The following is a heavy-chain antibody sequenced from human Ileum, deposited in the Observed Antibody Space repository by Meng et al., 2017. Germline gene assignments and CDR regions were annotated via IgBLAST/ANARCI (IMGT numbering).Heavy chain of an antibody. V-gene: IGHV3-72*01. J-gene: IGHJ4*02. CDR1: GFTFSDHY. D-gene: IGHD5-24*01. CDR2: TRNKANSYTT. Sequence: GESLKIPWAASGFTFSDHYMDWVRQAPGKGLEWIGRTRNKANSYTTEYAASVKGRFTISRDDSKNSLFLQMNSLKSEDTAVYFCARVISREGYTLDYWGQGTLVTVSS. CDR3: ARVISREGYTLDY.